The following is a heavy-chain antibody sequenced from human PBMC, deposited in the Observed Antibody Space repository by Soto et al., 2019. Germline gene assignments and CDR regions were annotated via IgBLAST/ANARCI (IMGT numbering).Heavy chain of an antibody. D-gene: IGHD2-2*01. CDR2: IIPISGTA. CDR3: ARSQGSSTSLEIYYYYYYGMDV. Sequence: QVQLVQSGAEVKKPGSSVKVSCKASGGTFSSYAISWLRQAPRQGLEWMGGIIPISGTANYAQKFQGRVTITADESTSTAYMELSSLRSEDTAVYYCARSQGSSTSLEIYYYYYYGMDVWGQGTTVTVSS. CDR1: GGTFSSYA. V-gene: IGHV1-69*01. J-gene: IGHJ6*02.